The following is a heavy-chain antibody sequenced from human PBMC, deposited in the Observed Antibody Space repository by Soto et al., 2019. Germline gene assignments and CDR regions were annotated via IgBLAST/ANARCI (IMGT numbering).Heavy chain of an antibody. Sequence: QVQLAESGGGVVQPGRSLRLSCAASGFTFSSYGMHWVRQAPGKGLEWVAIISYDGSNQYYADSVKGRFTISRDNSKNTLFLQMNSLRPEDTAVYYCAKALGELSPESYDHWGQGILVTVSS. CDR3: AKALGELSPESYDH. D-gene: IGHD3-16*02. CDR2: ISYDGSNQ. V-gene: IGHV3-30*18. CDR1: GFTFSSYG. J-gene: IGHJ4*02.